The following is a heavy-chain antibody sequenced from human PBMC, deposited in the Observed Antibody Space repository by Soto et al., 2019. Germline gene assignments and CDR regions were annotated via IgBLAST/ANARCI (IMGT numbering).Heavy chain of an antibody. CDR2: ISSSSSYI. J-gene: IGHJ4*02. CDR1: GFTFSSYS. CDR3: ALAESGNPFDY. Sequence: PGGSLRLSCVASGFTFSSYSMNWVRQAPGKGPEWVSSISSSSSYIYYADSVKGRFTISRDNAKNSLYLQMNSLRAEDTAVYYCALAESGNPFDYWGQGTLVTVS. V-gene: IGHV3-21*01. D-gene: IGHD2-15*01.